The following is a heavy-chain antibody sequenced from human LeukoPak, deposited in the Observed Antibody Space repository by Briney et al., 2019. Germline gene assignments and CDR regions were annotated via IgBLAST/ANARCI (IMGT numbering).Heavy chain of an antibody. V-gene: IGHV4-39*07. Sequence: PSETLSLTCTVSGGSISSSSYYWGWIRQPPGKGLEWIGSIYYSGSTYYNPSLKSRVTISVDTSKNQFSLKLSSVTAADTAVYYCVRVNRGSGITWGQGTLVTVSS. D-gene: IGHD3-10*01. CDR3: VRVNRGSGIT. CDR1: GGSISSSSYY. CDR2: IYYSGST. J-gene: IGHJ5*02.